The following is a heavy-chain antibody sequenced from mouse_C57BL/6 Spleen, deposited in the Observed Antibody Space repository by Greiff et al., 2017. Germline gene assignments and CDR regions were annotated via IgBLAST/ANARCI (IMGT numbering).Heavy chain of an antibody. D-gene: IGHD4-1*01. Sequence: EVMLVESGGDLVKPGGSLKLSCAASGFTFSSYGMSWVRQTPDKRLEWVATISSGGSYTYYPDSVKGRFTISRDNAKNTLYLQMSSLKSEDTAMYYCARLQTGTGFDYWGQGTTLTVSS. CDR1: GFTFSSYG. J-gene: IGHJ2*01. CDR3: ARLQTGTGFDY. CDR2: ISSGGSYT. V-gene: IGHV5-6*01.